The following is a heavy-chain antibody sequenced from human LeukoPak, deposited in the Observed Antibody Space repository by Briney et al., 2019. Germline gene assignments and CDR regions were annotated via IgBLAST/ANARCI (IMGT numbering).Heavy chain of an antibody. J-gene: IGHJ4*02. CDR1: GFTFSDYY. CDR2: ISSSGTTI. CDR3: ARDYRSTFDY. V-gene: IGHV3-11*01. Sequence: GGSLRLSCAASGFTFSDYYMSWIRQAPGKGLEWVSYISSSGTTISYTDSVKGRFTISRDNAKNSLYLQMNSLRAEDTAVYYCARDYRSTFDYWGQGTLVTVSS. D-gene: IGHD1-26*01.